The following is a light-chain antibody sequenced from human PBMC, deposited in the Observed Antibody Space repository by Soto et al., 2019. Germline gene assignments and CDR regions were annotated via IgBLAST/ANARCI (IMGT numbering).Light chain of an antibody. V-gene: IGKV3-20*01. CDR2: GAS. CDR3: QQYGSSLTWT. J-gene: IGKJ1*01. CDR1: QSINSN. Sequence: IVMTQSPATLSVSPGERATLSCRASQSINSNLAWYQQKPGQAPRLLIYGASSRATGIPDRFSGSGSGTDFTLTISRLEPEDFAVYYCQQYGSSLTWTFGQGTKVEIK.